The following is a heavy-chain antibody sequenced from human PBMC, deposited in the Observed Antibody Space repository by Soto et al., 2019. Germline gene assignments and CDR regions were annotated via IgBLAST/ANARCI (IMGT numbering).Heavy chain of an antibody. CDR3: ARWRNDCSTTSCYHFDY. J-gene: IGHJ4*02. D-gene: IGHD2-2*01. V-gene: IGHV1-18*04. CDR1: GYTFNMYG. CDR2: ISAYNGYT. Sequence: VSVKVSCKASGYTFNMYGISWVRQAPGQGLEWMGWISAYNGYTNYAQKLQGRVTMTTDTSTSTAYMELRSLRSDDTAVYYCARWRNDCSTTSCYHFDYWGQGTLVTVSS.